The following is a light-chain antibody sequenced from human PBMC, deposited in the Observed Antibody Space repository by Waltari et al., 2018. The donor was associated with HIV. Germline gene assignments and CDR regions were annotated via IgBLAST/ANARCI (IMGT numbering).Light chain of an antibody. V-gene: IGLV2-8*01. CDR2: AVT. CDR3: CSDTGYNDFL. Sequence: QSALTQPPSASGSPGQSVPISCTGTSSDVGGYTYVSWYQQHPGKAPKLIIFAVTKRPSGAPSRSSCSKAGNSASLTFSGLQADDEADYYCCSDTGYNDFLFGAGT. CDR1: SSDVGGYTY. J-gene: IGLJ3*02.